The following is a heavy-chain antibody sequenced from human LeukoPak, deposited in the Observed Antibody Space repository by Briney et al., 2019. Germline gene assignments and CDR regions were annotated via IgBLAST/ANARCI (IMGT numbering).Heavy chain of an antibody. D-gene: IGHD2-2*01. CDR2: ISSSSSYI. CDR3: ARAPARYCSSTSCYGFDP. CDR1: GFTFSSYS. V-gene: IGHV3-21*01. J-gene: IGHJ5*02. Sequence: AWGSLRLSCAASGFTFSSYSMNCVRQAPGKVLEWVSSISSSSSYIYCADSVKGRFTISRDNAKNSLYLQMNSLGAEDTAVYYCARAPARYCSSTSCYGFDPWGQGTLVTVSS.